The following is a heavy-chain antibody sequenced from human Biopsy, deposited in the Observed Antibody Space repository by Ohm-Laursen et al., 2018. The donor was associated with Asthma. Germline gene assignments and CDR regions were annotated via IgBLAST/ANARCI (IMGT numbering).Heavy chain of an antibody. D-gene: IGHD5-12*01. V-gene: IGHV1-69*13. CDR3: ARGYSGSDRIVYYYSGLEV. Sequence: SVKVSCNASGDSFSNYAISWVRQAPGQGLEWMGGLIPVLGTPDHAQMFEGRVTITADESTSTAYTELSSLSSEDTAVYYCARGYSGSDRIVYYYSGLEVWGQGTTVTVSS. CDR2: LIPVLGTP. J-gene: IGHJ6*02. CDR1: GDSFSNYA.